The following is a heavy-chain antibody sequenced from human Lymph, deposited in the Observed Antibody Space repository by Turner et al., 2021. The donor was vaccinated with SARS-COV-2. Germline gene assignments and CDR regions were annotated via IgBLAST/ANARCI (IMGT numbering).Heavy chain of an antibody. CDR3: ARYSSGGYFYYGLDV. V-gene: IGHV3-30*17. Sequence: QVQLVESGGCVVQPGRSLRLACAASGFTFSTYGTHWVRQAEGKGLEWVEGITKDGSNKDYAEFVKGRFNISRDNSKNTMNLKMNSLRAEDTAVYYCARYSSGGYFYYGLDVWGQGTTVTVSS. D-gene: IGHD3-10*01. J-gene: IGHJ6*02. CDR1: GFTFSTYG. CDR2: ITKDGSNK.